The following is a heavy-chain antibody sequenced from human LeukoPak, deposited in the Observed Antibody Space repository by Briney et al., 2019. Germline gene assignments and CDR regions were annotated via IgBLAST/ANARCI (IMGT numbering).Heavy chain of an antibody. J-gene: IGHJ3*02. CDR2: IVVGSGNT. CDR1: GFTFTSSA. Sequence: SVKVSCKASGFTFTSSAMQWVRQARGQRLEWIGWIVVGSGNTNYAQKFQERVTITRDMSTSTAYMELSSLRSEDTAVYYCAADQNSRGSELSYDVFDIWGQGTMVTVSS. CDR3: AADQNSRGSELSYDVFDI. D-gene: IGHD3-22*01. V-gene: IGHV1-58*02.